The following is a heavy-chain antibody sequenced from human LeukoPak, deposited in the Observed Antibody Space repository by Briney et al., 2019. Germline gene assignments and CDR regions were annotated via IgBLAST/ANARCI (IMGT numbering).Heavy chain of an antibody. CDR1: GGSISSTSYY. D-gene: IGHD5-24*01. J-gene: IGHJ5*02. CDR2: VYYTGST. V-gene: IGHV4-39*01. CDR3: ARQLGDGYNLVYWFDP. Sequence: KPSETLSLTCTVSGGSISSTSYYWGWIRQSPAKGLQWIVSVYYTGSTQHHPSLKGRVTISEDTSKNQFSLKLTSVTAEDTAVYYCARQLGDGYNLVYWFDPWGQGTLVTVSS.